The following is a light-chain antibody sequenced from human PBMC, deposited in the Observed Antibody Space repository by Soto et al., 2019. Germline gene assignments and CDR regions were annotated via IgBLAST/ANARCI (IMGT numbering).Light chain of an antibody. Sequence: QSALTQPPSASGSPGQSVTISCTGTSSDVGGYNYVSWYQQHPGKAPKLMIYEVSKRPTGVPDRFSGSKSGKMASLTVSGLQAEDEADYYCSSYAGSNNFVVFGGGTKLTVL. J-gene: IGLJ2*01. CDR1: SSDVGGYNY. V-gene: IGLV2-8*01. CDR2: EVS. CDR3: SSYAGSNNFVV.